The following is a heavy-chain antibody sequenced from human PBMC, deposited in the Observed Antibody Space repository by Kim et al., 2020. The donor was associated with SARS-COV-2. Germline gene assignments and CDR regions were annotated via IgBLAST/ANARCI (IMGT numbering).Heavy chain of an antibody. J-gene: IGHJ6*02. D-gene: IGHD3-10*01. V-gene: IGHV5-51*01. CDR3: ARGKDGELCYYYYGMDV. CDR1: GYSFTSYW. CDR2: IYPGDSDT. Sequence: GESLKISCKGSGYSFTSYWIGWVRQMPGKGLEWMGIIYPGDSDTRYSPTFQGQVTISADKSISTAYLQWSSLKASDTAMYYCARGKDGELCYYYYGMDVWGQGNTVTVSS.